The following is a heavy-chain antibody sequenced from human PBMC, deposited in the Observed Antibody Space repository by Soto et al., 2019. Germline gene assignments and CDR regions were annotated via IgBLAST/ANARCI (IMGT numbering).Heavy chain of an antibody. Sequence: SETLSLTCAVYGGSFSGYYWSWIRQPPGKGLEWIGEINHSGSTNYNPSLKSRVTISVDTSKNQFSLKLSSVTAADTAVYYCARAAPRYCSGGSRYSGRDYCGQGTLVSGSS. CDR3: ARAAPRYCSGGSRYSGRDY. CDR2: INHSGST. V-gene: IGHV4-34*01. D-gene: IGHD2-15*01. J-gene: IGHJ4*02. CDR1: GGSFSGYY.